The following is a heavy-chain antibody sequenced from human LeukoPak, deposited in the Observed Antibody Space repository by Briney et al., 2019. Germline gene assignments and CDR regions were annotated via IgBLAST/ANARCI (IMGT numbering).Heavy chain of an antibody. CDR1: GYSFTSFW. V-gene: IGHV5-51*01. J-gene: IGHJ4*02. CDR3: ARQADLDTAMGDY. CDR2: IYPGDSDT. D-gene: IGHD5-18*01. Sequence: GESLKISCKGSGYSFTSFWIGWVRQMPGKGLEWMGIIYPGDSDTRYSPSFQGQVTISADKSISTAYLQWSSLKASDTAMYYCARQADLDTAMGDYWGQGTLVTVSS.